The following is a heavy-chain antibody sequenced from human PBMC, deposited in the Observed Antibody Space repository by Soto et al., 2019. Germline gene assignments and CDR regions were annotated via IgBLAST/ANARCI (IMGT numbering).Heavy chain of an antibody. V-gene: IGHV3-33*01. CDR3: ARVPYSDYVWGSDRLQIKGDYYGMDV. J-gene: IGHJ6*04. CDR1: GFAFSNYG. CDR2: IWSDGTKK. D-gene: IGHD3-16*02. Sequence: GVSLRLSCTASGFAFSNYGIHWVRQAPGRGLEWVAVIWSDGTKKFYAGSVRGRFTISRDNSKNTLYLQMNSLRAEDTAVYYCARVPYSDYVWGSDRLQIKGDYYGMDVGGKGTTFTVSS.